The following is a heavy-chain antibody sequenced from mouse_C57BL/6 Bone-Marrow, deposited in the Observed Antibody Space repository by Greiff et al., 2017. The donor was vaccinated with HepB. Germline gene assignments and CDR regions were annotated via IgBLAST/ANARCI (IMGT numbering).Heavy chain of an antibody. D-gene: IGHD1-1*01. CDR2: IYPGDGDT. Sequence: VQLQQSGAELVKPGASVKISCKASGYAFSSYWMNWVKQRPGQGLEWIGQIYPGDGDTNYNGKFKGKATLTADKSSSTAYMQLSSLTSEDSAVYFCASYYGSSYGAWFAYWGQGTLVTVSA. J-gene: IGHJ3*01. V-gene: IGHV1-80*01. CDR3: ASYYGSSYGAWFAY. CDR1: GYAFSSYW.